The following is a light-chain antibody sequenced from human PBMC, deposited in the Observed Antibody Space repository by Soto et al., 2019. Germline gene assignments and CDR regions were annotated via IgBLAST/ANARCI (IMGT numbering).Light chain of an antibody. CDR1: QSVSSSY. J-gene: IGKJ2*01. Sequence: ETLLTQSPGTLSLSPGERATLSCRASQSVSSSYLAWYQQKPGQAPRLLIYGASNRATGIPDRFSGSGSGTDFTLTISRLEPEDFAIYYCQQYGSSPYTFGQGTKLEIK. CDR3: QQYGSSPYT. V-gene: IGKV3-20*01. CDR2: GAS.